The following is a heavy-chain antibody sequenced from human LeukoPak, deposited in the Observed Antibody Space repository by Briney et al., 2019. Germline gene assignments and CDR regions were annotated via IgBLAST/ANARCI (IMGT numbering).Heavy chain of an antibody. CDR1: GGSISSSGYY. J-gene: IGHJ4*02. Sequence: TSETLSLTCTVSGGSISSSGYYWGWIRQPPGKGLEWIANIYYSGRTYYNPSLKRRVTISMDTSKNQFSLKLSSVTAADTAVYYCARLYYYDSSGPPLWGQGTLVTVSS. V-gene: IGHV4-39*01. CDR2: IYYSGRT. D-gene: IGHD3-22*01. CDR3: ARLYYYDSSGPPL.